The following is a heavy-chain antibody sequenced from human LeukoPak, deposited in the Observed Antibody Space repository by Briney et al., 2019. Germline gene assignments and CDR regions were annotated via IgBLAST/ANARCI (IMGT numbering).Heavy chain of an antibody. Sequence: PGGSLRLSCAASGFTFSDYYMSWIRQAPGKGLEWLSYISSSSSYTNYADSVKGRFTTSRDNAKNSLYLQMNSLRDEDTAVYYCARYSSWTNYYYYYGMDVWGQGTTVTVSS. CDR3: ARYSSWTNYYYYYGMDV. V-gene: IGHV3-11*06. CDR1: GFTFSDYY. D-gene: IGHD6-13*01. CDR2: ISSSSSYT. J-gene: IGHJ6*02.